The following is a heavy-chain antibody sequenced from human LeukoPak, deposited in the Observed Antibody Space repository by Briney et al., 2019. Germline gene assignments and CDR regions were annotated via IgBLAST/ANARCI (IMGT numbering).Heavy chain of an antibody. J-gene: IGHJ4*02. D-gene: IGHD4-23*01. CDR1: GYTFIGYY. V-gene: IGHV1-2*02. Sequence: ASVKVSCKASGYTFIGYYIHWVRQAPGQGLEWMGWINPNGGGTRYVQKFQGRVTMTRDTSISTAYMEVSRLRSDDTALYYCARGGYGGGNSGVIDSWGQGTLVTVSS. CDR2: INPNGGGT. CDR3: ARGGYGGGNSGVIDS.